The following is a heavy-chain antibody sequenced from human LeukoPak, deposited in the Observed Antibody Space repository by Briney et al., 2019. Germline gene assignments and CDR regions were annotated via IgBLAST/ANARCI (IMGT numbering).Heavy chain of an antibody. CDR1: DYSISSGYY. V-gene: IGHV4-38-2*01. Sequence: SETLSLTCAVSDYSISSGYYWGWIRQPPGKGLEWIGSIYHSGSTYYNPSLKSRVTISVDTSKNQFSLKLSSVTAADTAVYYCARVVVAATFFDYWGQGTLVTVSS. J-gene: IGHJ4*02. CDR2: IYHSGST. D-gene: IGHD2-15*01. CDR3: ARVVVAATFFDY.